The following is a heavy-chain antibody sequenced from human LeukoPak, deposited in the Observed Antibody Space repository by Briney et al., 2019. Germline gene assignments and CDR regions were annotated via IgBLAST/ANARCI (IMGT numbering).Heavy chain of an antibody. CDR1: GGSISSYY. D-gene: IGHD3-22*01. CDR3: ATSPPGDDSSGYYYPPLWYFDL. Sequence: TLSLTCTVSGGSISSYYWSWIRQPPGKGLEWIGYIYYSGSTNYNPSLKSRVTISVDTSKNQFSLKLSSVTAADTAVYYCATSPPGDDSSGYYYPPLWYFDLWGRGTLVTVSS. J-gene: IGHJ2*01. V-gene: IGHV4-59*01. CDR2: IYYSGST.